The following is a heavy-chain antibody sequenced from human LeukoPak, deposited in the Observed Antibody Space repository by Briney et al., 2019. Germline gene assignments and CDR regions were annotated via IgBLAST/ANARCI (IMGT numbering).Heavy chain of an antibody. V-gene: IGHV3-30*04. CDR2: ISYDGSNK. CDR3: ARVTYGGHDGFDY. D-gene: IGHD2-15*01. Sequence: PGRSLRLSCAASGFTFSRYAMHWVRQAPGKGLEWVAVISYDGSNKYYADSVNGRFTISRDNSKNTLYLQMNSLRAEDTAVYYCARVTYGGHDGFDYWGQGTLVTVSS. CDR1: GFTFSRYA. J-gene: IGHJ4*02.